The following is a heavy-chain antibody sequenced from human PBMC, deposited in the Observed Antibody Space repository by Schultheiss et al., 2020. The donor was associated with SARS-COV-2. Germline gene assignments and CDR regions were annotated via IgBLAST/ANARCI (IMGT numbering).Heavy chain of an antibody. CDR1: GGSISSGGYY. V-gene: IGHV4-61*08. CDR2: VYYNGNT. CDR3: AREVNSYGYYYGMDV. D-gene: IGHD5-18*01. J-gene: IGHJ6*02. Sequence: SETLSLTCTVSGGSISSGGYYWSWTRHHPGKGLELIGYVYYNGNTNYNPSLKSRVTISVDTSKNQFSLKLSSVTAADTAVYYCAREVNSYGYYYGMDVWGQGTTVTVSS.